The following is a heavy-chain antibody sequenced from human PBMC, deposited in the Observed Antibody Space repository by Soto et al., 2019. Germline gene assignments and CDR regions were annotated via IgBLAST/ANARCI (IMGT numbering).Heavy chain of an antibody. CDR2: IYYTGGT. CDR1: GDSISTRSNY. CDR3: AREGPPIRAHNPPEYFQH. Sequence: QLQLQESGPGLVKPSETLSLTCTVSGDSISTRSNYWSWIRQPPGKGLEWIGSIYYTGGTYYNPSLKSRVNLLIDTSKNQFSLTLNSVTAADTAVYDCAREGPPIRAHNPPEYFQHWGQGTPVTVSS. J-gene: IGHJ1*01. V-gene: IGHV4-39*02.